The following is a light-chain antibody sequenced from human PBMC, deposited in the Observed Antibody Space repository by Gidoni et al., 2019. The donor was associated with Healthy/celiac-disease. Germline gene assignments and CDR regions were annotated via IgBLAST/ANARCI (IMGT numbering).Light chain of an antibody. J-gene: IGKJ4*01. Sequence: EIVLTQSPGIMSLSPGERATLPCRASQSVSSNYLAWYQQKPGQAPRLLLYGASTRATGIPDRFSSSGSGTDFTLTISRLEPEDFAVYYCHQYGSSPYTFGGGTKVEIK. V-gene: IGKV3-20*01. CDR3: HQYGSSPYT. CDR2: GAS. CDR1: QSVSSNY.